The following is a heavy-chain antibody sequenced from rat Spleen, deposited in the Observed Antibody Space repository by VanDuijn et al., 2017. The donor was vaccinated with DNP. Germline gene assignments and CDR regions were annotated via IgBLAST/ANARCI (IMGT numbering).Heavy chain of an antibody. V-gene: IGHV3-1*01. D-gene: IGHD1-1*01. CDR1: DYSITSNY. Sequence: EVQVQESGPGLVKPSQSLSLTCSVTDYSITSNYWGWIRKFPGNKMEWIGHITSSGSTSYNPSPKSRISITRDTSKNQFFLQLNSLTTEDTATYYCARLRLEWEVRAMDAWGQGTSVTVSS. CDR2: ITSSGST. CDR3: ARLRLEWEVRAMDA. J-gene: IGHJ4*01.